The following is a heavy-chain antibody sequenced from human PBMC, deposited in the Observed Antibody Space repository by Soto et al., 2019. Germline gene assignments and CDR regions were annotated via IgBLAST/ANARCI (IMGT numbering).Heavy chain of an antibody. Sequence: VQLVESGGGLVKPGGSLRLSCAASGFTFDGYWMTCVRQAPGKGMDCVANIQQDGSEEYYVDSVKGRFTISRDNARKSRYLQMNCLRGEDTAVYYCTRTISATAGGVWGQVRIVTVSS. V-gene: IGHV3-7*01. CDR3: TRTISATAGGV. CDR1: GFTFDGYW. CDR2: IQQDGSEE. D-gene: IGHD5-12*01. J-gene: IGHJ3*01.